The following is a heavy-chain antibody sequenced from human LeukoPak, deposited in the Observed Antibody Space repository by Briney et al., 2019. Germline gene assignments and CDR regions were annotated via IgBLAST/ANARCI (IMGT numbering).Heavy chain of an antibody. CDR3: ARTEEQWLVRGSFDY. D-gene: IGHD6-19*01. V-gene: IGHV3-30*04. CDR1: GFTFRSYA. Sequence: GGSLRLSCAVSGFTFRSYAMHWVRQAPGKGLEWVAVISYDGSNKYYADSVKGRFTISRDNSKNTLYLQMNSLRAEDTAVYYCARTEEQWLVRGSFDYWGQGTLVTVSS. J-gene: IGHJ4*02. CDR2: ISYDGSNK.